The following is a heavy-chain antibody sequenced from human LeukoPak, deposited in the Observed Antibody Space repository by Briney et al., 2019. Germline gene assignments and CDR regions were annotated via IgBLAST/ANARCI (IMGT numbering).Heavy chain of an antibody. CDR3: TTESGYSYGPSFDY. CDR2: IKSKTDGGTT. D-gene: IGHD5-18*01. CDR1: GFTFSNAW. V-gene: IGHV3-15*07. J-gene: IGHJ4*02. Sequence: SGGSLRLSCAASGFTFSNAWMNWVRQAPGKGLEWVGRIKSKTDGGTTDYAAPVKGRFTISRDDSKNTLYLQMNSLKTEDTAVYYCTTESGYSYGPSFDYWGQGTLVTVSS.